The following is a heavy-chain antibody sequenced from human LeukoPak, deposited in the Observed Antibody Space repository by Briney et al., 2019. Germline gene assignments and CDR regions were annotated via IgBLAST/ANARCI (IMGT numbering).Heavy chain of an antibody. CDR2: VDPSDSYT. Sequence: GESLKISCKASGYSFTTYWIGWVRQMPGKGLEWMGRVDPSDSYTNYSPSFQGQVTFSADKSISTAYLQWSSLKASDTAIYYCARTGGFDQSPRVNWFDPWGQGTLVTVSS. D-gene: IGHD5-12*01. J-gene: IGHJ5*02. CDR1: GYSFTTYW. V-gene: IGHV5-10-1*04. CDR3: ARTGGFDQSPRVNWFDP.